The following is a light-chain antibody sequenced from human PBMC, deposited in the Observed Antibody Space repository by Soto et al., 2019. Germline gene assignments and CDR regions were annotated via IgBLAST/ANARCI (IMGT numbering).Light chain of an antibody. J-gene: IGKJ2*01. Sequence: EIVLTQSPGTLSLSPGERATLSCRASQSVSSSYLAWYQQKPGQAPRLLIYGASSRATDIPDRFSGSGSGTDFTLTISRLEPEDFAVYYCQQFVTSPYTFGRGTKLEIK. CDR1: QSVSSSY. CDR3: QQFVTSPYT. V-gene: IGKV3-20*01. CDR2: GAS.